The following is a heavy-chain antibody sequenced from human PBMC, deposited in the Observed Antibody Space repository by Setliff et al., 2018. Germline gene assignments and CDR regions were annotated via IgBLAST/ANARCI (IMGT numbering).Heavy chain of an antibody. CDR1: GFTFDDYA. Sequence: PGGSLRLSCSTSGFTFDDYAMHWVRQAPGKGLEWVSLISWDGTRTNYVDSLKGRVTISRDNSKNSLFLQMNSLRVEDTALYYCVKDTGNGGNTGLDCWGPGTLVTVSS. V-gene: IGHV3-43D*04. CDR2: ISWDGTRT. CDR3: VKDTGNGGNTGLDC. J-gene: IGHJ4*02. D-gene: IGHD2-15*01.